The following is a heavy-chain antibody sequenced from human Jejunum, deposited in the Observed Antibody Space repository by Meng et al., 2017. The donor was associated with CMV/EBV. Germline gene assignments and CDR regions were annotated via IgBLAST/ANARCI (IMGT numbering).Heavy chain of an antibody. CDR3: ASATTIFGVVTMYYFDY. V-gene: IGHV3-48*04. CDR1: CSNYG. D-gene: IGHD3-3*01. Sequence: CSNYGMSWVRKAPGQGLEWISYISYTSGTIYYTDSVQGRFTISRDNAKKSLYLHLNSLRAEDTAVYYCASATTIFGVVTMYYFDYWGQGTLVTVSS. CDR2: ISYTSGTI. J-gene: IGHJ4*02.